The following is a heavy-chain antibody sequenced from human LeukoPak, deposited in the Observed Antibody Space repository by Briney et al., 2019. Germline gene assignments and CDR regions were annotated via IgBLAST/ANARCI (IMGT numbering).Heavy chain of an antibody. CDR3: ASGGDAVRYYMDV. J-gene: IGHJ6*03. CDR1: GYTFTSYY. CDR2: INPSGGST. Sequence: ASVKVSCKASGYTFTSYYMHWVRQAPGQGLEWTGIINPSGGSTSYAQKFQGRVTITADESTSTAYMELSSLRSEDTAVYYCASGGDAVRYYMDVWGKGTTVTISS. D-gene: IGHD2-21*02. V-gene: IGHV1-46*01.